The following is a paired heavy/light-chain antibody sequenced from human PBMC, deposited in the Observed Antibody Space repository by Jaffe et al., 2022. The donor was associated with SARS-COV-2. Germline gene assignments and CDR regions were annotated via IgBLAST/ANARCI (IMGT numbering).Light chain of an antibody. CDR2: KAS. CDR3: QQYNSYST. J-gene: IGKJ2*01. CDR1: QSISNW. V-gene: IGKV1-5*03. Sequence: DIQMTQSPSTLSASVGDRVTITCRASQSISNWLAWYQQQPGTAPKLLIQKASSLESGVPSRFSGSGSGTEFTLTISSLQPDDFATYYCQQYNSYSTFGQGTKVEIK.
Heavy chain of an antibody. Sequence: QVQLVQSGPEVKKPGASVKVSCEASGYTFTNYAMHWVRQAPGQRPEWMGWLNAGNGNTQYSQKFQDRATISTDTSASTAYMELSSLRSEDTAVYYCARGYCTSTSCGGDALEIWGQGTMVTVSS. D-gene: IGHD2-2*01. CDR3: ARGYCTSTSCGGDALEI. V-gene: IGHV1-3*01. CDR2: LNAGNGNT. CDR1: GYTFTNYA. J-gene: IGHJ3*02.